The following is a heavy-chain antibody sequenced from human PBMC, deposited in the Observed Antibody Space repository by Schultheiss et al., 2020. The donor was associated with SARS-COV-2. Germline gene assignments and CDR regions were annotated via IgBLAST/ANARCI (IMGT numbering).Heavy chain of an antibody. CDR1: GGSISSYY. Sequence: SQTLSLTCTVSGGSISSYYWSWIRQPPGKGLEWIGRIYTSGSTNYNPSLKSRVTISVDTSKNQFSLKLSSVTAADTAVYYCARASGSYYYYGMDVWGQGTTVTVSS. V-gene: IGHV4-4*07. J-gene: IGHJ6*02. CDR3: ARASGSYYYYGMDV. CDR2: IYTSGST. D-gene: IGHD1-26*01.